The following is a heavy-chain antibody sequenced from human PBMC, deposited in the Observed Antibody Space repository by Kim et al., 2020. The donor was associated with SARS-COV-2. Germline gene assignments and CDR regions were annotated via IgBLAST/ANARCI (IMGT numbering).Heavy chain of an antibody. Sequence: SVKVSCKASGGSFSSYAISWVRQAPGQGLEWMGRIIPMLNSEDYARKWQGRLTITADRSTSTAYMELTSLTSDDSAMYYCVRGGHEMATNRWFDPWGQGTLVTVSS. CDR1: GGSFSSYA. J-gene: IGHJ5*02. CDR2: IIPMLNSE. V-gene: IGHV1-69*06. CDR3: VRGGHEMATNRWFDP.